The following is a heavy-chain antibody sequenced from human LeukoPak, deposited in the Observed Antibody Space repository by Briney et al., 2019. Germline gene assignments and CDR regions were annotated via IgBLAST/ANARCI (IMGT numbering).Heavy chain of an antibody. D-gene: IGHD6-13*01. V-gene: IGHV3-48*03. Sequence: GGSLRLSCAASGFTLSSFEMNWVRQAPGKGLEWVSYIRSSGRTIYYADSVKGRFTISRDNAKNSLYLQMNSLRAEDTAVYYCARGGYSSNWYENWGQGTLVTVSS. CDR2: IRSSGRTI. CDR3: ARGGYSSNWYEN. J-gene: IGHJ5*02. CDR1: GFTLSSFE.